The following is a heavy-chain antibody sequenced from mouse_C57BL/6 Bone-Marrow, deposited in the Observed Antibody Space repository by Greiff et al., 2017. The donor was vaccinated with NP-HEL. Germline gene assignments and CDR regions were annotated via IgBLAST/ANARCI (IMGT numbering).Heavy chain of an antibody. V-gene: IGHV1-59*01. D-gene: IGHD1-1*01. CDR2: IDPSDSYT. Sequence: QVQLQQPGAELVRPGTSVKLSCKASGYTFTSYWMHWVKQRPGQGLEWIGVIDPSDSYTNYNQKFKGKATLTVDTSSSTAYMQLSSLTSEDSAVYYCARRGSQFTTVVKDYWGQGTSVTVSS. CDR3: ARRGSQFTTVVKDY. CDR1: GYTFTSYW. J-gene: IGHJ4*01.